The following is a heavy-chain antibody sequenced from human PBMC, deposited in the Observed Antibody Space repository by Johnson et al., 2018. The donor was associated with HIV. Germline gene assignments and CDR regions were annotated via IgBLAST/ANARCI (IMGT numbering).Heavy chain of an antibody. V-gene: IGHV3-66*02. J-gene: IGHJ3*02. CDR1: GFIVSDNY. CDR3: ARGPLPGMSPFDI. Sequence: VQLVESGGGVVQPGGSLRLSCAASGFIVSDNYMSWVRQAPGKGLEWVSVIYSGGNTFYAASVKGRFTITRDNSKNTLSLQMDSLRVEDTAVYFCARGPLPGMSPFDIWGQGTMVTVSS. CDR2: IYSGGNT.